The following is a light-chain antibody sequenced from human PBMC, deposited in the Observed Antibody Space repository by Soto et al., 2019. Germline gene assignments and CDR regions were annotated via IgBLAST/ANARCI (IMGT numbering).Light chain of an antibody. CDR1: QSISSW. J-gene: IGKJ1*01. V-gene: IGKV1-5*03. Sequence: IQLTQSPSSLSASVGDRVSITCRASQSISSWLAWYQQKPGKAPKLLIYKASSLESGVPSRFSGSGSGTEFTLTISSLQPDDFATYYCQQYNIYSLAFGQG. CDR3: QQYNIYSLA. CDR2: KAS.